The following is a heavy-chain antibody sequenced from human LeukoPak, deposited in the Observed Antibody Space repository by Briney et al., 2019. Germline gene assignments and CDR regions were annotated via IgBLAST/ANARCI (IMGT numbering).Heavy chain of an antibody. CDR3: AKEEGYRSSTSCYVPPFFDY. D-gene: IGHD2-2*01. CDR1: GFTFSSYA. V-gene: IGHV3-23*01. J-gene: IGHJ4*02. CDR2: ISGSGGST. Sequence: GGSLRLSCAASGFTFSSYAMSWVRQAPGKGLEWVSAISGSGGSTYYADSVKGRFTISRDNSKNTLYLQMNSLRAEDTAVYYCAKEEGYRSSTSCYVPPFFDYWGQGTLVTVSS.